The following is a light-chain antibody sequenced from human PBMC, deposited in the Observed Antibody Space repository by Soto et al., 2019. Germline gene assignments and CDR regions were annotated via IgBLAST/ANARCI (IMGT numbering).Light chain of an antibody. V-gene: IGKV3-20*01. CDR1: QSVTSSY. CDR3: QQYGSSLFT. CDR2: GAS. J-gene: IGKJ2*01. Sequence: EIVLTQSPGTLSLSPGERATLSCRASQSVTSSYLAWYHQRPGQAPRLLIYGASTRATGIPDRFSGSGSGTGFTLTISRLEPEDFAMYYCQQYGSSLFTFGQGTKLEI.